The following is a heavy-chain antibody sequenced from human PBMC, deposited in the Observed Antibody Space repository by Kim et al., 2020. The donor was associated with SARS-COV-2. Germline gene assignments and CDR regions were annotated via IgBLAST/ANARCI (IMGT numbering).Heavy chain of an antibody. CDR3: VRGGKYTGYSFDF. Sequence: GGSLRLSCAASGFTFSNYAISWVRQAPGKGLKWVSAISDSGDFTLYADSVKGRFTLSRDNSRNTLHLQMNSLRAEDTAVYYCVRGGKYTGYSFDFWGQGTLVTVSS. D-gene: IGHD5-12*01. CDR2: ISDSGDFT. V-gene: IGHV3-23*01. J-gene: IGHJ4*01. CDR1: GFTFSNYA.